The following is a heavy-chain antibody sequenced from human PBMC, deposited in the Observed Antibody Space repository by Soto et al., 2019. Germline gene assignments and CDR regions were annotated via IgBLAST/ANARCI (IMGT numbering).Heavy chain of an antibody. Sequence: QVQLVESGGGVVQPGRSLRLSCAASGFTFSSYGMHWVRQAPGKGLEWVAVISYDGSDKYYADSVKGRFTISRDNSKNTLYLQMNSLRAEDTAVYHCAKDRDYSNYFDYWGQGALVTVSS. D-gene: IGHD4-4*01. V-gene: IGHV3-30*18. J-gene: IGHJ4*02. CDR3: AKDRDYSNYFDY. CDR2: ISYDGSDK. CDR1: GFTFSSYG.